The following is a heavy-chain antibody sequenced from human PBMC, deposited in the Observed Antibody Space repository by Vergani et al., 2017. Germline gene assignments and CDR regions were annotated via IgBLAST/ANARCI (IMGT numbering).Heavy chain of an antibody. CDR3: ATKSCGTPGCQIGYFRE. V-gene: IGHV3-30*03. Sequence: QLVESGGGVVQPGRSLRLSCAASGFTFSSFGIHWVRQAPGRGLEWVAAISYDGTQKYYADSVKGRFTISRDNSKSTLYLQMNSLRTEDTAVYYCATKSCGTPGCQIGYFREWGQGTLVTVSS. D-gene: IGHD1-1*01. CDR2: ISYDGTQK. J-gene: IGHJ1*01. CDR1: GFTFSSFG.